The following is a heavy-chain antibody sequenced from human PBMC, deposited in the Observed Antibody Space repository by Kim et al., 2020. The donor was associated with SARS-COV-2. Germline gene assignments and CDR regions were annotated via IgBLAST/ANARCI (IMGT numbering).Heavy chain of an antibody. J-gene: IGHJ6*03. CDR3: ARVGGYYYYYYMDV. V-gene: IGHV1-2*02. D-gene: IGHD3-16*01. Sequence: AQKFQGRVTMTRNTSISTAYMELSRLRSDDTAVYYCARVGGYYYYYYMDVWGKGTTVTVSS.